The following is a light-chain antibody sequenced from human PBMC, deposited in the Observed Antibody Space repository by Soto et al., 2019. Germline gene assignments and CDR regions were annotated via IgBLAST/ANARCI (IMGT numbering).Light chain of an antibody. CDR3: QQYDNLPSIT. J-gene: IGKJ5*01. V-gene: IGKV1-33*01. CDR1: QDISNY. CDR2: DAS. Sequence: DIQMTQSPSSLSASVGDRVTITCQASQDISNYLNWYQQKPGKAPKLLIYDASNLETGVPSRFSGSGPGTDFTFTISSLQPEDIATYYCQQYDNLPSITFGQGTRLEIK.